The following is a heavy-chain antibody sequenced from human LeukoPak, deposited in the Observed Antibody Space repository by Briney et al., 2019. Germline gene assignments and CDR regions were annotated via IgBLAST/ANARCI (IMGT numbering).Heavy chain of an antibody. J-gene: IGHJ4*02. CDR1: GGSISSHY. V-gene: IGHV4-59*11. CDR3: ARATTVTTVPFDY. CDR2: IYYSGST. D-gene: IGHD4-17*01. Sequence: SETLSLTCTVSGGSISSHYWSWIRQPPGKGLEWIGYIYYSGSTNYNPSLKSRVTISVDTSKNQFSLKLSSVTAADTAVYYCARATTVTTVPFDYWGQGTLVTVSS.